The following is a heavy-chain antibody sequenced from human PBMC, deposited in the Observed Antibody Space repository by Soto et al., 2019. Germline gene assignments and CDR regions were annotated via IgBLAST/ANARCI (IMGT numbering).Heavy chain of an antibody. D-gene: IGHD6-19*01. CDR1: GGSFSSYA. V-gene: IGHV1-69*01. CDR3: ARVIGGSGWYGSFGS. Sequence: QVQLMQSGAEVKKPGSSVKVSCKASGGSFSSYAINWVRQAPGQGLEWMGGIIPMIGTPNYAQKFQGRVTITADESTNTAYMELGSLRSEDTAVYYCARVIGGSGWYGSFGSWGQGTLVTVSS. CDR2: IIPMIGTP. J-gene: IGHJ4*02.